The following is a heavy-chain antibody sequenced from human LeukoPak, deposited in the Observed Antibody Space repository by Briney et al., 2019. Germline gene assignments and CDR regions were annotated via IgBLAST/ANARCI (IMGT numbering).Heavy chain of an antibody. V-gene: IGHV4-34*01. CDR3: ARAKSTVSTYFDS. D-gene: IGHD4-17*01. CDR2: INPGGTT. CDR1: GGSFSGYY. Sequence: SETLSLTCAVYGGSFSGYYWSWIRQPPGKGLEWIGEINPGGTTNYHPSLKRRDTISADTSKSQFSLELRSVTAADTAVFYCARAKSTVSTYFDSWGQGSLVTVSS. J-gene: IGHJ4*02.